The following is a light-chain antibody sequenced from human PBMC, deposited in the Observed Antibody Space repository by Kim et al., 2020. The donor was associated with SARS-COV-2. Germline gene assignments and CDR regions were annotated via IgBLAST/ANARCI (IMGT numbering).Light chain of an antibody. J-gene: IGLJ3*02. CDR2: NTK. CDR1: SGSVSTNYY. CDR3: VLYLDGAYWV. Sequence: GGTVTLTCDLTSGSVSTNYYPSWYQQTPGQAPRALIYNTKTRSSGVPDRFSGSILGNRAALTITGAQAGDESVYYCVLYLDGAYWVFGGGTKLTVL. V-gene: IGLV8-61*01.